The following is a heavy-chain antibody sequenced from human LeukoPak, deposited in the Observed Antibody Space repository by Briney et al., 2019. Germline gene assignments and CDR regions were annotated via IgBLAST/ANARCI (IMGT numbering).Heavy chain of an antibody. CDR3: AKDARRSSGWWFFDH. CDR2: ITAGGSYI. J-gene: IGHJ4*02. D-gene: IGHD6-19*01. V-gene: IGHV3-21*04. Sequence: GGSLRLSCAASGFTFSSYSMHWVRQAPGKGLEWVSSITAGGSYIYYADSVKGRFTLSRDNSKNTLYLQMNSLRAEDTAVYYCAKDARRSSGWWFFDHWGQGTLVTVSS. CDR1: GFTFSSYS.